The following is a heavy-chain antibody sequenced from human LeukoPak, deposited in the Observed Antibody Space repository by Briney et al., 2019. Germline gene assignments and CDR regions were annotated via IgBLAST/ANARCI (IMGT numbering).Heavy chain of an antibody. D-gene: IGHD5-24*01. CDR3: ARDGRRDGYNRRAPFDY. CDR2: INPSGGST. Sequence: ASVKVSCKASGYTFTSYYMHWVRQAPGQGLEWMGLINPSGGSTSYAQKFQGRVTMTRDMSTSTVYMELSSLRSEDTAVYYCARDGRRDGYNRRAPFDYWGQGTLVTVSS. CDR1: GYTFTSYY. V-gene: IGHV1-46*01. J-gene: IGHJ4*02.